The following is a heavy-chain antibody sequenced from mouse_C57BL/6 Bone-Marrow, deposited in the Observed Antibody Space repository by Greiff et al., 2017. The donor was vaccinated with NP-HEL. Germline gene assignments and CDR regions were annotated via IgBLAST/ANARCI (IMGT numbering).Heavy chain of an antibody. Sequence: EVQLQESGGGLVQPGGSMKLSCAASGFTFSDAWMDWVRQSPEKGLEWVAEIRNKANNHATYYAESVKGRLTISRDDSKSRVYLQMNSLRAEDTGMYYGTRTVVATPSMDYWGQGTSVTVSS. V-gene: IGHV6-6*01. CDR3: TRTVVATPSMDY. CDR1: GFTFSDAW. J-gene: IGHJ4*01. D-gene: IGHD1-1*01. CDR2: IRNKANNHAT.